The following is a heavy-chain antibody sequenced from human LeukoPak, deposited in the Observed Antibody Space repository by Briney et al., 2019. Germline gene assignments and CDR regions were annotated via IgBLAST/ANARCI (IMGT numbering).Heavy chain of an antibody. CDR1: GGSLSSYY. Sequence: PSETLSLTCSVSGGSLSSYYWSWVWKPPRTGQGWIGYNYYSRRTNYNPSLKRRVTISVDASKYHNPLTLNSVTAAATAVYYCARVARRATHYYFDYWGQGTLVTVSS. J-gene: IGHJ4*02. D-gene: IGHD1-26*01. CDR2: NYYSRRT. V-gene: IGHV4-59*01. CDR3: ARVARRATHYYFDY.